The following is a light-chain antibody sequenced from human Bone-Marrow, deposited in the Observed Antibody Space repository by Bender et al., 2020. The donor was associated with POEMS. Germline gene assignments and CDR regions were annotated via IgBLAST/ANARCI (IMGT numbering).Light chain of an antibody. CDR2: YEN. Sequence: SYVLTQPPSVSVAPGKTARITCGGNNIGGKNVHWYQQKPGRAPVMVIYYENDRPSGIPERFSGSSSGSLATLTILGVQVEAEADYYCYSTDISRPLDRFGGGTRLTV. V-gene: IGLV3-21*01. CDR3: YSTDISRPLDR. J-gene: IGLJ2*01. CDR1: NIGGKN.